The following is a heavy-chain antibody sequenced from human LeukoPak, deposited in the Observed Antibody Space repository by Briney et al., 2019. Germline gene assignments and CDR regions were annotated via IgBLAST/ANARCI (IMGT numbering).Heavy chain of an antibody. CDR1: EFTFSSYA. Sequence: GASLRLSCAASEFTFSSYAMSCVRQAPGKGLDWVSNITGRGATTYHADPAKGRFTISRDISKNTLYLYLQMNSLRAEDTAVYYCARGNGDYRLGSVSAEYWGQGTLVTVSS. V-gene: IGHV3-23*01. CDR2: ITGRGATT. CDR3: ARGNGDYRLGSVSAEY. J-gene: IGHJ4*02. D-gene: IGHD4-17*01.